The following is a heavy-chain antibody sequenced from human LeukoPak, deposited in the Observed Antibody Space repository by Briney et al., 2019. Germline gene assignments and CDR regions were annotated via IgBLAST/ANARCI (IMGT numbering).Heavy chain of an antibody. V-gene: IGHV4-4*02. CDR2: IYHSGST. CDR3: ARAYTALDAFDI. J-gene: IGHJ3*02. CDR1: GGSISSSNW. Sequence: PSETLSLTYTVSGGSISSSNWWSWVRQPPGKGLEWIGEIYHSGSTNYNPSLKSRVTISVDKSKNQFSLKLSSVTAADTAVYYCARAYTALDAFDIWGQGTMVTVSS. D-gene: IGHD4-11*01.